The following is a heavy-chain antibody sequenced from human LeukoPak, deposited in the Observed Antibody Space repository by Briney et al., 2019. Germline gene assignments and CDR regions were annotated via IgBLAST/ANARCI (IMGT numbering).Heavy chain of an antibody. J-gene: IGHJ6*04. Sequence: AASVKVSCKASGGTFSSYAISWVRQAPGQGLEWMGGIIPIFGTANYAQKFQGRVTITADESTSTAYMELSSLRSEDTAVYYCARGAYYGSGITYGTDVWGKGTTVTVSS. CDR2: IIPIFGTA. D-gene: IGHD3-10*01. CDR1: GGTFSSYA. V-gene: IGHV1-69*01. CDR3: ARGAYYGSGITYGTDV.